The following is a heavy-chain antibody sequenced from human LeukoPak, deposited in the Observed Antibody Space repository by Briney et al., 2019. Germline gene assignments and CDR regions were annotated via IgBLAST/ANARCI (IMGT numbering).Heavy chain of an antibody. CDR1: GGSISSGGYY. J-gene: IGHJ4*02. CDR2: IYYSGST. V-gene: IGHV4-61*08. CDR3: ARGSSSWLGQRAGAAHPLFDY. D-gene: IGHD6-13*01. Sequence: KASQTLSLTCTVSGGSISSGGYYWSWIRQPPGKGLEWIGYIYYSGSTNYNPSLKSRVTISVDTSKNQFSLKLSSVTAADTAVYYCARGSSSWLGQRAGAAHPLFDYWGQGTLVTVSS.